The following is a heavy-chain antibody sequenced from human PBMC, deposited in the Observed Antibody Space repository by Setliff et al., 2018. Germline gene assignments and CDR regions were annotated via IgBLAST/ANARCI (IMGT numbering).Heavy chain of an antibody. CDR1: GDTFRSYG. J-gene: IGHJ6*03. D-gene: IGHD1-1*01. CDR3: AREGVETRSSTDYRYYMDV. V-gene: IGHV1-69*05. CDR2: TIPMFGST. Sequence: SVKVSCKASGDTFRSYGISWVRQAPGQGLEWMGGTIPMFGSTTYAQKFQGRVTIITDESTSTAYMELSSLRSEDTAMYYCAREGVETRSSTDYRYYMDVWGKGTTVTVSS.